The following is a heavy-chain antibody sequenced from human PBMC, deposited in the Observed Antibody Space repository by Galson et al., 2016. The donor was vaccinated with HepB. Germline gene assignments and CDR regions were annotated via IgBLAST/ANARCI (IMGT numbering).Heavy chain of an antibody. CDR2: VWFDGSNK. J-gene: IGHJ6*02. V-gene: IGHV3-33*01. CDR3: ARDSSLSARIYYYFYGLDV. CDR1: GFTFSSYG. Sequence: SLRLSCAASGFTFSSYGIHWVRQAPGKGPEWVAIVWFDGSNKYCVDSVKGRFTISRDNSKNTVDLQMNSLRAEDTAVYYCARDSSLSARIYYYFYGLDVWGQGTTVTVSS. D-gene: IGHD6-6*01.